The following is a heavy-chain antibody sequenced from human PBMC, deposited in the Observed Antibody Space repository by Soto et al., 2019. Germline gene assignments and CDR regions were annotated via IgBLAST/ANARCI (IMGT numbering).Heavy chain of an antibody. V-gene: IGHV3-7*01. CDR1: RFTFISSW. D-gene: IGHD1-20*01. CDR2: IKQDGNEA. CDR3: AGIQNNWFDP. J-gene: IGHJ5*02. Sequence: EVQLVESGGGLVQPGGSLRLSCAASRFTFISSWMSWVRQAPGKGLEWVANIKQDGNEAYYLDSVKGRFTISRDNAWTSLYLQMNSLSADDTAVYYCAGIQNNWFDPWGQGTRVTVAS.